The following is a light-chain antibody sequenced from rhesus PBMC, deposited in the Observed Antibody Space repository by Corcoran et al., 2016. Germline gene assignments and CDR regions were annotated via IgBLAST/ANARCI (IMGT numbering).Light chain of an antibody. V-gene: IGKV1-25*01. Sequence: DIQMTQSPSSLSASVGDRVTITCRASQVITNDLDWYQQKPGETPKLLIYEASSLQSGIPSRFSGSGSGTDFTLTISSLQSEDFATYYCQHYYSTPLTFGGGTKVEIK. CDR2: EAS. CDR1: QVITND. CDR3: QHYYSTPLT. J-gene: IGKJ4*01.